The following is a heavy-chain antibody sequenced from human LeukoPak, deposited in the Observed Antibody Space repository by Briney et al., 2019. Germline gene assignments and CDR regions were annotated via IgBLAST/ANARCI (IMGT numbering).Heavy chain of an antibody. V-gene: IGHV4-59*06. Sequence: PSETLSLTCTVSGGSISSYYWSWIRQPPGKGLEWIGYIFYSGSTYYNPSLKSRVTISVDTSKNQFSLKLSSVTAADTAVYYCATETDSSGYYWGQGILVTVSS. CDR3: ATETDSSGYY. J-gene: IGHJ4*02. CDR2: IFYSGST. D-gene: IGHD3-22*01. CDR1: GGSISSYY.